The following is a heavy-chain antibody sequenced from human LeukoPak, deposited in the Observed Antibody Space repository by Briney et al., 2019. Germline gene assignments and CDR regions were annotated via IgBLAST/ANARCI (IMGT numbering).Heavy chain of an antibody. CDR2: INHSGST. CDR3: ARDLVVVVAATLVFPEKYMDV. J-gene: IGHJ6*03. D-gene: IGHD2-15*01. CDR1: GGSFSGYY. Sequence: SETLSLTCAVYGGSFSGYYWSWIRQPPGKGLEWIGEINHSGSTNYNPSLKSRVTISVDTSKNQFSLKLSSVTAADTAVYYCARDLVVVVAATLVFPEKYMDVWGKGTTVTVSS. V-gene: IGHV4-34*01.